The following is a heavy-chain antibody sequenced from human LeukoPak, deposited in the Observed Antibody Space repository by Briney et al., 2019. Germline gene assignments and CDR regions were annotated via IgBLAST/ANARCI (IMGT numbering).Heavy chain of an antibody. J-gene: IGHJ3*02. V-gene: IGHV3-30-3*01. CDR2: ISYNGNNK. Sequence: PGESLRLSCAASGFTFSNYAIHWVRQAPGKGLEWVAVISYNGNNKYYADSVKGRFTISRDSSKNTLHLQMYSLRAEDTAVYYCARGPFSDRDLQTNAFDIWGQGTMVTVSS. CDR3: ARGPFSDRDLQTNAFDI. CDR1: GFTFSNYA. D-gene: IGHD3-3*02.